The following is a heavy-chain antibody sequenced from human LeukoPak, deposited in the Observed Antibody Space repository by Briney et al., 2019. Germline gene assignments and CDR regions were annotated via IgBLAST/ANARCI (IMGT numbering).Heavy chain of an antibody. CDR2: IFRTGST. J-gene: IGHJ5*01. Sequence: SETLSLTCTVSGGSISSYYWGWIRQPPGKGLEWIGSIFRTGSTYYSVSLKSRVSISVDTSKNHIALKLTSVTAADTAVYFCARRVGFYGSGSLNYFDPWGQGILVSVS. CDR1: GGSISSYY. CDR3: ARRVGFYGSGSLNYFDP. V-gene: IGHV4-39*02. D-gene: IGHD3-10*01.